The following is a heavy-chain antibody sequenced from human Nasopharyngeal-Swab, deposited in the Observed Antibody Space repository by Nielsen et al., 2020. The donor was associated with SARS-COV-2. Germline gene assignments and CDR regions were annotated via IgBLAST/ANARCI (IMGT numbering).Heavy chain of an antibody. CDR2: FDPEDGET. D-gene: IGHD1-26*01. CDR1: VYTLTELS. V-gene: IGHV1-24*01. J-gene: IGHJ5*02. CDR3: ATGVFPLLGIVGATGWWFDP. Sequence: ASVTVSCKVSVYTLTELSMHWVRQAPGKGLEWLGGFDPEDGETIYAQKFQGRVTMTEDTSTDTAYMELSSLRSEDTAVYYCATGVFPLLGIVGATGWWFDPWGQGTLVTVSS.